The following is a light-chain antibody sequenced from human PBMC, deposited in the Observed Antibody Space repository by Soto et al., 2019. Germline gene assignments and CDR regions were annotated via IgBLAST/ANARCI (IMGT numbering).Light chain of an antibody. Sequence: DIQMTQSPSILSASVGDRVTITCRASQSVSTWVAWYQQKPGKAPKLLIFEASTLQRGVPSRFSGSGSDTEFTLTISGLQPDDFATYYCQHYDSHRCSFGQGTKLEIK. J-gene: IGKJ2*02. V-gene: IGKV1-5*01. CDR3: QHYDSHRCS. CDR2: EAS. CDR1: QSVSTW.